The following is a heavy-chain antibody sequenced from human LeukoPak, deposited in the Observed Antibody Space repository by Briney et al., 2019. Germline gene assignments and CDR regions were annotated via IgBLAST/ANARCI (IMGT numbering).Heavy chain of an antibody. D-gene: IGHD6-13*01. CDR1: GFTFSSYS. CDR2: ISSSSSYI. CDR3: ARSGYSSSWYSID. Sequence: GSLRLSCAASGFTFSSYSMNWVRQAPGKGLEWVSSISSSSSYIYYADSVKGRFTISRDNAKNSLYLQMNSLRAEDMAVYYCARSGYSSSWYSIDWGQGTLVTVSS. V-gene: IGHV3-21*01. J-gene: IGHJ4*02.